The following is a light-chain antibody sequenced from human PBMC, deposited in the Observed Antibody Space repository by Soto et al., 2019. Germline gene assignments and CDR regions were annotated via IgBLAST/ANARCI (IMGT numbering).Light chain of an antibody. CDR3: QQYNSWT. Sequence: DIQMTQSPSTLSGSVGERVTITCRASQTISSWLAWYQQKPGKAPKLLIYKASNLESGVPSRFTGSGSGTEFTLTISSLQPDDFATYYCQQYNSWTFGQGTKVDI. V-gene: IGKV1-5*03. J-gene: IGKJ1*01. CDR1: QTISSW. CDR2: KAS.